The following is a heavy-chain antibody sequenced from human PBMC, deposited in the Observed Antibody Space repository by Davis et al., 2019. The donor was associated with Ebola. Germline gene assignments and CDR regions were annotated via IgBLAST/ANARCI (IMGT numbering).Heavy chain of an antibody. D-gene: IGHD2-21*01. Sequence: SVKVSCKASGGTFSSYAISWVRQAPGQGLEWMGRIIPILGIANYAQKLQGRVTITADKSTSTAYMELSSLGSEDTDVYYCSGGDSLDWFDPWGQGTLVTVSS. CDR1: GGTFSSYA. V-gene: IGHV1-69*04. J-gene: IGHJ5*02. CDR3: SGGDSLDWFDP. CDR2: IIPILGIA.